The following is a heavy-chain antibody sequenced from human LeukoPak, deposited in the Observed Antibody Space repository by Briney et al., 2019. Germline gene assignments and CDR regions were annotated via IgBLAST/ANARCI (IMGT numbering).Heavy chain of an antibody. CDR1: GFTFGDYA. J-gene: IGHJ4*02. Sequence: GGSLRLSCTASGFTFGDYAMSWVRQAPGKGLEWVGFIRSKAYGGTTEYAASVKGRFTISRDDSKSIAYLQMNSLKTEDTAVYYCTRVLYTSTCVSCYDFGYWGQGTLVTVSS. D-gene: IGHD2-15*01. CDR2: IRSKAYGGTT. V-gene: IGHV3-49*04. CDR3: TRVLYTSTCVSCYDFGY.